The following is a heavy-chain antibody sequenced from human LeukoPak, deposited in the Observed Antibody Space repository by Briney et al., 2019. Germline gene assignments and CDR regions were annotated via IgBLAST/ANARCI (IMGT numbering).Heavy chain of an antibody. J-gene: IGHJ4*02. Sequence: SETLSLTCTVSGGSISSSSYYWGWIRQPPGKGLEWIGSIYYSGSTYYNPSLKSRVTISVDTSKNQFSLKLSSVTAADTAVYYCARQYYCSSTSCYLPITMVRGVIINWGQGTLVTVSS. CDR1: GGSISSSSYY. CDR3: ARQYYCSSTSCYLPITMVRGVIIN. CDR2: IYYSGST. V-gene: IGHV4-39*01. D-gene: IGHD3-10*01.